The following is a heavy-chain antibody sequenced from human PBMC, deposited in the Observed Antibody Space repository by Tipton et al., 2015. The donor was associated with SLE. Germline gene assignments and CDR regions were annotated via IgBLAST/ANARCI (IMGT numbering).Heavy chain of an antibody. CDR1: GFTFSSYS. V-gene: IGHV3-7*01. Sequence: SLRLSCAASGFTFSSYSMNWVRQAPGKGLEWVANIKQDGSEKYYVDSVKGRFTISRDNAKNSLYLQMNSLRAEDTAVYYCARVAQREAFDIWGQGTMVTVSS. D-gene: IGHD6-25*01. J-gene: IGHJ3*02. CDR3: ARVAQREAFDI. CDR2: IKQDGSEK.